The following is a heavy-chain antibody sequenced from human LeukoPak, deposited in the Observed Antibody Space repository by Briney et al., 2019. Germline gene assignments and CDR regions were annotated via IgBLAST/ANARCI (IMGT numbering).Heavy chain of an antibody. D-gene: IGHD3-10*01. J-gene: IGHJ5*02. CDR2: ISYDGSNK. V-gene: IGHV3-30-3*01. Sequence: GRSLRLSCAASGFTFSSYAMHWVRQAPGKGLEWVAVISYDGSNKYYADSVKGRFTISRDNSKNTLYLQMNSLRAEDTAVYYCARDYPEYYYGSALDPWGQGTLVTVSS. CDR3: ARDYPEYYYGSALDP. CDR1: GFTFSSYA.